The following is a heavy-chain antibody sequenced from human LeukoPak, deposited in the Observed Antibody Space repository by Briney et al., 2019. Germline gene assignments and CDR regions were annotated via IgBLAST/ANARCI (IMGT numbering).Heavy chain of an antibody. CDR3: ARVPDYGDYDV. D-gene: IGHD4-17*01. V-gene: IGHV3-21*01. CDR1: GFTFSSYS. Sequence: GGSLRLSCAASGFTFSSYSMNWVRQAPGKGLEWVSSISSSSSYIYYADSVKGGFTISRDNAKNSLYLQMNSLRAEDTAVYYCARVPDYGDYDVWGQGTMVTVSS. J-gene: IGHJ3*01. CDR2: ISSSSSYI.